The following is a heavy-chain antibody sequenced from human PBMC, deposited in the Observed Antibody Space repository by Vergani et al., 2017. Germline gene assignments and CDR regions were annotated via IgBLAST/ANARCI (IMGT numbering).Heavy chain of an antibody. CDR2: IHTGGST. CDR1: GESIRSGSHY. D-gene: IGHD2-21*02. J-gene: IGHJ6*02. Sequence: QVKLQESGPGLLKPSQTLSLTCTVSGESIRSGSHYWSWIRQPAGKGPEWIGHIHTGGSTDLNPSFKSRVSISVDTSKSQFSLKLSSVTAADTAVYYCARHLAYCGGDCYPYYYGMDVWGQGTTVTVSS. CDR3: ARHLAYCGGDCYPYYYGMDV. V-gene: IGHV4-61*02.